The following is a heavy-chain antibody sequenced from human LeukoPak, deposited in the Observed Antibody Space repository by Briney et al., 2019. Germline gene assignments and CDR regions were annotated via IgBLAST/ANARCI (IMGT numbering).Heavy chain of an antibody. CDR2: ISISSGTI. CDR1: GFTFSSYS. CDR3: ARGENWAFDY. Sequence: GGSLRLSCAASGFTFSSYSMNWVRQAPGKGLEWVSYISISSGTISYADSVKGRFTISRDIAKNSLDLQMNSLRAEDTAVYYCARGENWAFDYWGQGTLVTVSS. V-gene: IGHV3-48*01. D-gene: IGHD7-27*01. J-gene: IGHJ4*02.